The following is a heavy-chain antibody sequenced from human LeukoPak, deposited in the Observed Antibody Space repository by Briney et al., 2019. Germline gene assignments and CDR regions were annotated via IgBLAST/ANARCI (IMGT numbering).Heavy chain of an antibody. CDR2: INAGNGNT. V-gene: IGHV1-3*01. Sequence: ASVKVSCTASGYTFTSYAMHWVRQAPGQRLEWMGWINAGNGNTKYSQKFQGRVTITRDTSASTAYMELSSLRSEDTAVYYCASNTGNYYYGMDVWGQGTTVTVSS. D-gene: IGHD3-10*01. J-gene: IGHJ6*02. CDR1: GYTFTSYA. CDR3: ASNTGNYYYGMDV.